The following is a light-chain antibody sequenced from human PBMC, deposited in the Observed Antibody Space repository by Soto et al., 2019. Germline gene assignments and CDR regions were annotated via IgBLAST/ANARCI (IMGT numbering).Light chain of an antibody. CDR1: QDIRYY. CDR2: DAS. CDR3: QHYNSYSEA. Sequence: IHMTHSPSSLSASLGDIVTITFQASQDIRYYLNWFQQKPGKAPKVLIYDASRLETGVPSRFSGSGSGTEFTLTISSLQPDDFATYYCQHYNSYSEAFGQGTKVDIK. V-gene: IGKV1-33*01. J-gene: IGKJ1*01.